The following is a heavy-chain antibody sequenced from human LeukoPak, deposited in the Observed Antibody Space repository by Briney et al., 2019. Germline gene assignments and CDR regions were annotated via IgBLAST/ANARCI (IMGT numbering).Heavy chain of an antibody. J-gene: IGHJ6*03. CDR3: ARDRGDIQLWLSYYYMDV. Sequence: SETLSLTCTVSGGSISSSSYYWGWIRQPPGKGLEWIGSIYYSGSTYYNPSLKSRVTISVDTSKNQFSLKLSSVTAADTAVYYCARDRGDIQLWLSYYYMDVWGKGTTVTVSS. CDR1: GGSISSSSYY. D-gene: IGHD5-18*01. CDR2: IYYSGST. V-gene: IGHV4-39*07.